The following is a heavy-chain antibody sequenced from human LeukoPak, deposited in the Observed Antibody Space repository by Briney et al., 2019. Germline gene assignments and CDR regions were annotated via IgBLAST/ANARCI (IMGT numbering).Heavy chain of an antibody. Sequence: SETLSLTCAVYGGSFSGYYWSWIRQPPGKGLEWIGEINHSGSTNYNPSLKSRVTISVDTSKNQFSLKLSSVTAADTAVYYCARSGYCSGGSCRYYYYGMDVWGQGTTVTVSS. D-gene: IGHD2-15*01. CDR3: ARSGYCSGGSCRYYYYGMDV. CDR1: GGSFSGYY. J-gene: IGHJ6*02. CDR2: INHSGST. V-gene: IGHV4-34*01.